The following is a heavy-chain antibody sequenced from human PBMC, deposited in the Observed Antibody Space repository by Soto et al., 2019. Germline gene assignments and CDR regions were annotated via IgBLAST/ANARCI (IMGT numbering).Heavy chain of an antibody. Sequence: EVQLVDSGGGLVQPWGSLRLSCEASGFTFSTYWMSWVRQTPGKGLEWVANIKEDGSEKYYVDSVKGRFTISRDNGKNSLYLQMNSLRDEDTAVYYCARDAGGYGDWGQGTLVTVSS. CDR2: IKEDGSEK. CDR1: GFTFSTYW. CDR3: ARDAGGYGD. D-gene: IGHD5-12*01. J-gene: IGHJ4*02. V-gene: IGHV3-7*01.